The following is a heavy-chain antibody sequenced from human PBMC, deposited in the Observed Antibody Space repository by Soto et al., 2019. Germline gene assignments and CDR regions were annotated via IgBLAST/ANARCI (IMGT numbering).Heavy chain of an antibody. CDR3: AMRQAIAAADY. Sequence: ASVKVSCKASGYTFTSYAMHRVRQAPGQRLEWMGWINADYTNTKYSQKFQDRVTLTRDTSASTAYMELSSLRSEDTAVYYCAMRQAIAAADYWGQGTLVTVSS. V-gene: IGHV1-3*01. CDR2: INADYTNT. J-gene: IGHJ4*02. D-gene: IGHD6-13*01. CDR1: GYTFTSYA.